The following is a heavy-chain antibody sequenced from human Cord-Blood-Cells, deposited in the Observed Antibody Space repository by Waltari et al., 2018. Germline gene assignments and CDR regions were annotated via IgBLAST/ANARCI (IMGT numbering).Heavy chain of an antibody. CDR1: GGSISSYY. J-gene: IGHJ4*02. CDR2: IYYSGST. Sequence: QVQLQESGPGLVQPSETLSLTCTVSGGSISSYYWSGIRQPPGKGLEWIGYIYYSGSTNYNPSLKSRVTISVDTSKNQFSLKLSSVTAADTAVYYCATAPGDYWGQGTLVTVSS. CDR3: ATAPGDY. D-gene: IGHD7-27*01. V-gene: IGHV4-59*01.